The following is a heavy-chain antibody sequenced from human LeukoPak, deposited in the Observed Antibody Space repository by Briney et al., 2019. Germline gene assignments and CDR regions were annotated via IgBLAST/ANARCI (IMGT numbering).Heavy chain of an antibody. Sequence: SETLSLTCTVSGGSISSYYWSWIRQPPGKGLEWIGYIYYSGSTNYNPSLKSRVTISVDTSKNQFSLKLSSVTAADTAVYYCARTWAQTVVVPAADFDYYYYYGMDVWGQGTTVTVSS. CDR2: IYYSGST. J-gene: IGHJ6*02. D-gene: IGHD2-2*01. CDR1: GGSISSYY. V-gene: IGHV4-59*08. CDR3: ARTWAQTVVVPAADFDYYYYYGMDV.